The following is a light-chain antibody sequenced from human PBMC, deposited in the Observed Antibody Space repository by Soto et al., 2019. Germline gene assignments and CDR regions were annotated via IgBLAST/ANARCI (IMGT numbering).Light chain of an antibody. CDR2: DAS. CDR3: QQYGSSPRT. V-gene: IGKV3-20*01. CDR1: QSVSSN. Sequence: EIVLTQSPATLSSFPGDRVTLSCRASQSVSSNLAWYQQKPGQAPRLLIHDASSRATGIPDRFSGSGSGTDFTLTISRLEPEDFAVYYCQQYGSSPRTFGQGTKVDIK. J-gene: IGKJ1*01.